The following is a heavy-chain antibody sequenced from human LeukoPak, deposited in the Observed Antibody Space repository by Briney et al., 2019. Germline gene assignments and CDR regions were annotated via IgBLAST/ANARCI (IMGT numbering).Heavy chain of an antibody. CDR3: AREWGLAAVFDY. Sequence: SETLSLTCTVSGGSISSGGYYWSWISQHPGKGLEWIGYIYYSGSTYYNPSLKSRVTISVDTSKNQFSLKLSSVTAADTAVYYCAREWGLAAVFDYWGQGTLVTVSS. D-gene: IGHD6-13*01. CDR1: GGSISSGGYY. CDR2: IYYSGST. V-gene: IGHV4-31*03. J-gene: IGHJ4*02.